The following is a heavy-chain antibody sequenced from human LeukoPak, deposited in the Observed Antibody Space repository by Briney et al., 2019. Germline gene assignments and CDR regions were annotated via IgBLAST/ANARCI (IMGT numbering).Heavy chain of an antibody. Sequence: TGGSLRLSCAASGFTVSSNYMSWVRQAPGKGLEWVSVIYSGGSTYYADSVKGRFTISRDNYKNTLYLQMNSLRAEDTAVYYCARVEDSYAFDIWGQGTMVTVSS. CDR2: IYSGGST. D-gene: IGHD3-22*01. J-gene: IGHJ3*02. CDR3: ARVEDSYAFDI. CDR1: GFTVSSNY. V-gene: IGHV3-53*01.